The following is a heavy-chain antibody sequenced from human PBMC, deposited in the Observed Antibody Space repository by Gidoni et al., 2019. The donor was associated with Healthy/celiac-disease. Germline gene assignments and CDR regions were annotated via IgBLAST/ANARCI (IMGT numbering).Heavy chain of an antibody. CDR1: GFTFSSYA. D-gene: IGHD5-18*01. J-gene: IGHJ3*02. CDR2: ISYDGSNK. CDR3: ARGSGGYSLESAFDI. V-gene: IGHV3-30-3*01. Sequence: QVQLVESGGGVVQPGRSLRLSCAASGFTFSSYAMHWVRQAPGKGLEWVAVISYDGSNKYYADSVKGRFTISRDNSKNTLYLQMNSLRAEDTAVYYCARGSGGYSLESAFDIWGQGTMVTVSS.